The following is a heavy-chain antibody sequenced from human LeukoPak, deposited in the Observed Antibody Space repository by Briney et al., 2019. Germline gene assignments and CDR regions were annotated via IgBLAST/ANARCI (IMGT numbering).Heavy chain of an antibody. CDR3: ARPPGTYFGVVTYYYYYMDV. V-gene: IGHV1-46*03. J-gene: IGHJ6*03. D-gene: IGHD3-3*01. CDR2: INPSGGST. CDR1: GYTFTSYY. Sequence: ASVKVSCKASGYTFTSYYMHWVRQAPGQGLEWMGIINPSGGSTSYAQKFQGRVTMTRDTSTSTVYMELSSLRSEDTAVYYCARPPGTYFGVVTYYYYYMDVWGKGTTVTVSS.